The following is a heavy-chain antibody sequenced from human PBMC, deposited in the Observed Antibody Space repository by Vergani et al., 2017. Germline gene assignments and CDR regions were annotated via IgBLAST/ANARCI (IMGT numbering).Heavy chain of an antibody. CDR2: INHSGST. CDR1: GGSFSGYY. CDR3: ARYYYGSGSYSAQVRYYYGMDG. J-gene: IGHJ6*02. D-gene: IGHD3-10*01. Sequence: QVQLQQWGAGLLKPSETLSLTCAVYGGSFSGYYWSWIRQPPGKGLEWIGEINHSGSTNYNPSLKSRVTISVDTSKNQFSLKLSSVTAADTAVYYCARYYYGSGSYSAQVRYYYGMDGWGQGTTVTVSS. V-gene: IGHV4-34*01.